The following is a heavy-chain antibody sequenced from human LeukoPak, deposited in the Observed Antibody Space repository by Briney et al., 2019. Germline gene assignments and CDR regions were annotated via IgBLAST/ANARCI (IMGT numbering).Heavy chain of an antibody. CDR2: ISYDGSNK. CDR3: ARAGVGYYGSGSYSSYFDY. Sequence: GGSLRLSCAASGFTFSSYAMHWVRQAPGKGLEWVAVISYDGSNKYYADSVKGRFTISRDNSKNTLYLQMNSLRAEDTAVYYCARAGVGYYGSGSYSSYFDYWGQGTLVTVSS. D-gene: IGHD3-10*01. V-gene: IGHV3-30-3*01. J-gene: IGHJ4*02. CDR1: GFTFSSYA.